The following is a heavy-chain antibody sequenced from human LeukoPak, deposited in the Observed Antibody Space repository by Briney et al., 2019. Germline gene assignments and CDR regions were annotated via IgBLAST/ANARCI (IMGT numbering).Heavy chain of an antibody. CDR2: INQDGSDK. CDR3: ARDRSLGCDH. Sequence: PGGSLRLSCAASGFTFSGYWMTWVRQAPGKGLEWVANINQDGSDKYYVDSVKGRFTISRDNAKNSLYLQMNSLRVEDTAVYYCARDRSLGCDHWGQGTLVIVSS. J-gene: IGHJ4*02. CDR1: GFTFSGYW. D-gene: IGHD1-26*01. V-gene: IGHV3-7*03.